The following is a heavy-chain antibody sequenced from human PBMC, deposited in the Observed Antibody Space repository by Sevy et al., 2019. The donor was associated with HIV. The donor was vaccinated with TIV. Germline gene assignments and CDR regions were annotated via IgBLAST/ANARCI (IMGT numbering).Heavy chain of an antibody. CDR2: INTNSGNR. Sequence: ASVKVSCKASGYTFTSYDINWVRQATGQGLEWVGWINTNSGNRGYAQKFQGRVTITRDTSISTVYMELSSLRSEDTAVYYCARLRCSGSVCYIFDYWAQGTLVTVSS. D-gene: IGHD2-15*01. CDR1: GYTFTSYD. V-gene: IGHV1-8*01. CDR3: ARLRCSGSVCYIFDY. J-gene: IGHJ4*02.